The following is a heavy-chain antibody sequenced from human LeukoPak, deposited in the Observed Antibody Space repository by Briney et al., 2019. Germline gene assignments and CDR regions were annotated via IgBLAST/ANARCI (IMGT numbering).Heavy chain of an antibody. J-gene: IGHJ4*02. Sequence: SETLSLTCTVSGYSISSGYYWGWIRPPPGKGLEWIGSIYHSGSTYYNPSLKSRVTISVDTSKNQFSLELSSVTAADTAVYYCARHPGMRYSGSYVDYWGQGTLVTVSS. CDR1: GYSISSGYY. CDR2: IYHSGST. D-gene: IGHD1-26*01. CDR3: ARHPGMRYSGSYVDY. V-gene: IGHV4-38-2*02.